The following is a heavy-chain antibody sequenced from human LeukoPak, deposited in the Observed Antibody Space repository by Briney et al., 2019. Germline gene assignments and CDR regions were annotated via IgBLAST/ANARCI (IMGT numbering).Heavy chain of an antibody. J-gene: IGHJ4*02. Sequence: PGGSLRLSCAASGFTFRSFWMSWVRQAPGKGLEWVANTHQDESEKQYGDSVKGRFTISRDNAKNFLYLQMNSLRVEDTARYYCARVGSSWDLLDYWGQGTLVTVSS. CDR2: THQDESEK. CDR3: ARVGSSWDLLDY. D-gene: IGHD6-13*01. CDR1: GFTFRSFW. V-gene: IGHV3-7*01.